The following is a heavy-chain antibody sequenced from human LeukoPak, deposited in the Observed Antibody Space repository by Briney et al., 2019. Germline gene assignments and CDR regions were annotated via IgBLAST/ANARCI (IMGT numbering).Heavy chain of an antibody. CDR1: GYTFTGYY. V-gene: IGHV1-2*06. J-gene: IGHJ4*02. D-gene: IGHD6-13*01. Sequence: ASVKVSRKASGYTFTGYYMHWVRQAPGQGLEWMGRINPNNGGTNYAQKFQGRVTMTRDTSISTAYMELSRLRSDDTAVYYCAGRAIAAAMFDYWGQGTLVTVSS. CDR2: INPNNGGT. CDR3: AGRAIAAAMFDY.